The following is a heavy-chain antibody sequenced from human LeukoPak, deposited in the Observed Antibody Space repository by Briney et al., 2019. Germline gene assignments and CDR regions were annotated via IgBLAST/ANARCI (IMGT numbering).Heavy chain of an antibody. CDR2: IYTSGST. CDR3: ASGTPTTPFKYYYYYMDV. Sequence: SETLSLTCTVSGDSISSGSYYWSWIRQPAGTGLEWIGRIYTSGSTNYNPSLKSRVTISVDTSKNQFSLKLSSVTAADTAVSYCASGTPTTPFKYYYYYMDVWGKGTTVTVSS. CDR1: GDSISSGSYY. J-gene: IGHJ6*03. V-gene: IGHV4-61*02. D-gene: IGHD5-12*01.